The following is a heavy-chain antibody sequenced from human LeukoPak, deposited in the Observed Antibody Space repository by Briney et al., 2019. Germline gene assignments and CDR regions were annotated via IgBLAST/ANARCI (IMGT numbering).Heavy chain of an antibody. CDR2: IYYSGST. J-gene: IGHJ4*02. CDR3: ARGIGGPIVVVTASMGYFDY. D-gene: IGHD2-21*02. CDR1: GGSISSGGYY. Sequence: SETLSLTCTVSGGSISSGGYYWSWIRQHPGKGLEWIGYIYYSGSTYYNPSLKSRVTLSVDTSKNQFSLKLSSVTAADTAVYYCARGIGGPIVVVTASMGYFDYWGQGTLVIVSS. V-gene: IGHV4-31*03.